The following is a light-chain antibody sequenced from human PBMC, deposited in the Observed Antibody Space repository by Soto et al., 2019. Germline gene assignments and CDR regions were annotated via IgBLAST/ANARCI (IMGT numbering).Light chain of an antibody. J-gene: IGKJ1*01. CDR2: EAS. Sequence: DIQLTQSPSSLSASVGDRVTITCRASQSISTSLNWYQQKPGKAPKFLIYEASSLESGVPSRFSGSGSGTDFTLTISSLQPEDFATYYCQHYNSYSEAFGQGTKV. CDR1: QSISTS. V-gene: IGKV1-39*01. CDR3: QHYNSYSEA.